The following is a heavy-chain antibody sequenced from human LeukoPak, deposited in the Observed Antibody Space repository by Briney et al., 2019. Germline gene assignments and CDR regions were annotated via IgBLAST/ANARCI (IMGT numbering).Heavy chain of an antibody. CDR1: GGSISSGGYY. D-gene: IGHD4-23*01. CDR2: IYFSGST. CDR3: ARDYYGGNPGYYFDH. Sequence: SETLSLTCTVSGGSISSGGYYWSWIRQHPGKGLEWIGCIYFSGSTYYNPSLKSRVTISVDTSENQFSLQLSSVTAADTAVYYCARDYYGGNPGYYFDHWGQATLVTVSP. J-gene: IGHJ4*02. V-gene: IGHV4-31*03.